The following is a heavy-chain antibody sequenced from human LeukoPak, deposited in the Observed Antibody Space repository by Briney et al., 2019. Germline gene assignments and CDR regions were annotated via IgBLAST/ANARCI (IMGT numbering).Heavy chain of an antibody. V-gene: IGHV3-33*01. CDR2: IWYDGSNK. Sequence: GGSLRLSCAASGFTFSSYGMHWARQAPGKGLEWVAVIWYDGSNKYYADSVKGRFTISRDNSKNTLYLQMNSLRAEDTAVYYCARDLAAAGNQDSYRGQGTLVTVSS. CDR3: ARDLAAAGNQDSY. CDR1: GFTFSSYG. J-gene: IGHJ4*02. D-gene: IGHD6-13*01.